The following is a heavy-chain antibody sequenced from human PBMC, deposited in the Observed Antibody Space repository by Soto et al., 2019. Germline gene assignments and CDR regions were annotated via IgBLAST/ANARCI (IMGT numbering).Heavy chain of an antibody. J-gene: IGHJ3*02. CDR2: IAHDGRSE. Sequence: PGGSLRLSCAASGFTFSNYGHHWVRQAPGKGLEWVAFIAHDGRSEFYADSVKGRFTISRDNSRNILYLQMDSLRPEDTALFYCAREDNDFDIWGQGTMVTVSS. V-gene: IGHV3-30*03. CDR3: AREDNDFDI. CDR1: GFTFSNYG.